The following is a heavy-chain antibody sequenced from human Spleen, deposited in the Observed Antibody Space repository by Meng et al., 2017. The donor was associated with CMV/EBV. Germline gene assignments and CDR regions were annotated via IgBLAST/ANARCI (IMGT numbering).Heavy chain of an antibody. CDR2: ISAYNGNT. Sequence: ASVKVSCKASGYTFTSYGISWVRQAPGQGLEWMGWISAYNGNTNYAQKLQGRVTMTTDTSTSTAYMELRSPRSDDTAVYYCAREVHTYYDFWSGYYYYYYGMDVWGQGTTVTVSS. CDR1: GYTFTSYG. CDR3: AREVHTYYDFWSGYYYYYYGMDV. V-gene: IGHV1-18*01. D-gene: IGHD3-3*01. J-gene: IGHJ6*02.